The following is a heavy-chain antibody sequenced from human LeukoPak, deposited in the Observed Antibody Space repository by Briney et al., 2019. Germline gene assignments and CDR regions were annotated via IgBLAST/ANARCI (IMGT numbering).Heavy chain of an antibody. CDR1: GDSVSSNSAT. CDR3: ARGRPMGGIGFDY. V-gene: IGHV6-1*01. Sequence: SQTLSLTCAISGDSVSSNSATWSWIRQSPSRGLEWLGRIYYRSKWFNEYTASMKSRITINPDTSKNQLPLQLNSVTPDDTAVYYCARGRPMGGIGFDYWGQGTLVAVSS. CDR2: IYYRSKWFN. J-gene: IGHJ4*02. D-gene: IGHD2-15*01.